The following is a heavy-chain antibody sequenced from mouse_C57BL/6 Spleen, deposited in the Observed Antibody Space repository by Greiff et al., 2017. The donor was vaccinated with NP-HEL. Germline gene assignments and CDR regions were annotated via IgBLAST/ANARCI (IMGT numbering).Heavy chain of an antibody. V-gene: IGHV14-2*01. CDR3: ARSGLRHKDYAMDY. D-gene: IGHD2-4*01. CDR2: IDPEDGET. CDR1: GFNINDYY. Sequence: VQLKQSGAELVKPGASVKLSCTASGFNINDYYMHWVNQSTEQGLEWIAWIDPEDGETKYAATLQGKATITADTSTNTAYLQLSSLTSEDTAVYYCARSGLRHKDYAMDYWGQGTSVTVSS. J-gene: IGHJ4*01.